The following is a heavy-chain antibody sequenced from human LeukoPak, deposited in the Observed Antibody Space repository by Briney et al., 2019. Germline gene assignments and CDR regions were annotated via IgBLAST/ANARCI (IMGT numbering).Heavy chain of an antibody. Sequence: GGSLRLSCVASGFTFSSYWMTWVRQAPGKGLEWVSAISGSGGSTYYADSVKGRFTISRDNSNNTLYLQVNSLRAEDTAVYYCAKSRLGYCSGGSCCAIDYWGQGTLVTVSS. J-gene: IGHJ4*02. CDR1: GFTFSSYW. CDR3: AKSRLGYCSGGSCCAIDY. V-gene: IGHV3-23*01. D-gene: IGHD2-15*01. CDR2: ISGSGGST.